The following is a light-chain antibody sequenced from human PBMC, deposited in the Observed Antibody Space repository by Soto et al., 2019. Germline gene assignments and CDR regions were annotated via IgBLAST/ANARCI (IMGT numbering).Light chain of an antibody. V-gene: IGKV3D-20*02. J-gene: IGKJ4*01. CDR1: QTISSSY. CDR2: GAS. Sequence: EIVLTQSPGTLSLSPGERATLSCRASQTISSSYLAWFQQKPGQAPRLLIYGASSRATGIPERFSGSGSGTDFSLTISSLEPEDFAVYYCHQRSNWPPALTFGGGPKVDIK. CDR3: HQRSNWPPALT.